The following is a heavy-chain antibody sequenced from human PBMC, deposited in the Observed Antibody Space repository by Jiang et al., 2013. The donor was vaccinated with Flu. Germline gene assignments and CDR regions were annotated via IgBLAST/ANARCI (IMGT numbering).Heavy chain of an antibody. Sequence: GLVQPGGSLRLSCAASGFTFSDYWMSWVRQAPGKGLEWVANIKQDGSEQYFVDSVKGRFTISRDNAKNSLYLQMNSLRAEDTAVYYCARAPRSSGTPWDSWGQGTLVTVSS. J-gene: IGHJ4*02. CDR1: GFTFSDYW. V-gene: IGHV3-7*03. CDR2: IKQDGSEQ. CDR3: ARAPRSSGTPWDS. D-gene: IGHD1-26*01.